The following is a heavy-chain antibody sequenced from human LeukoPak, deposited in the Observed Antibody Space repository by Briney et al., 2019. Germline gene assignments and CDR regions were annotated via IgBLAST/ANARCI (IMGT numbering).Heavy chain of an antibody. CDR2: ISAYNGNT. CDR3: ATLYCSSTSCYQNPGGY. Sequence: ASVKVSCKASGYTFTSYGTSWVRQAPGQGHEWMGWISAYNGNTNYAQKLQGRVTMTTDTSTSTAYMELRSLRSDDTAVYYCATLYCSSTSCYQNPGGYWGQGTLVTVSS. CDR1: GYTFTSYG. D-gene: IGHD2-2*01. V-gene: IGHV1-18*01. J-gene: IGHJ4*02.